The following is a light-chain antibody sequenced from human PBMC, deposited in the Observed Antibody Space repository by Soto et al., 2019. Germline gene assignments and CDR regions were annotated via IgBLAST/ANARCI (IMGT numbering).Light chain of an antibody. Sequence: DIDMTQAPSSLSASVGHRVTISCRAGQDVVNYLNWYQQKPGKAPRLLIYAASSLQSGVPSRFSGSGSGTTFTLTITDLQPEDVATYYCQQSRTTAYIFAQGAKVDIK. CDR2: AAS. CDR1: QDVVNY. V-gene: IGKV1-39*01. J-gene: IGKJ2*01. CDR3: QQSRTTAYI.